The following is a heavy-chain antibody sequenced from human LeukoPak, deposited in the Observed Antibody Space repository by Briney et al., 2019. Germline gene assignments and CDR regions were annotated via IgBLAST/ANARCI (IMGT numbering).Heavy chain of an antibody. J-gene: IGHJ6*03. D-gene: IGHD5-18*01. V-gene: IGHV4-59*01. Sequence: SETLSLTCTVSGGSISSYYWSWIRQPPGKGLEWIGYIYYSGSTNYNPSLKSRVTISVDTSKDQFSLKLSSVTAADTAVYFCARTTEGGYTYDYFYYYYMDVWGKGTTVTISS. CDR2: IYYSGST. CDR1: GGSISSYY. CDR3: ARTTEGGYTYDYFYYYYMDV.